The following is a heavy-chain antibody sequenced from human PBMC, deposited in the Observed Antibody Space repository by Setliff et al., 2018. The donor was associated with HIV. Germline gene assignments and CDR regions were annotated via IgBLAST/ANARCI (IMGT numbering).Heavy chain of an antibody. D-gene: IGHD2-15*01. CDR2: INPLSDATKFSHKFQESLRDP. V-gene: IGHV7-4-1*02. CDR1: GYTFSDYY. Sequence: ASVKVSCKASGYTFSDYYLHWVRQAPGQAIEWMGWINPLSDATKFSHKFQESLRDPTYAQGFTGRFVFSLDTSVSTAYLQISSLKAEDSAVYYCARRMEMTPIGYWGQGTLVTVSS. CDR3: ARRMEMTPIGY. J-gene: IGHJ4*02.